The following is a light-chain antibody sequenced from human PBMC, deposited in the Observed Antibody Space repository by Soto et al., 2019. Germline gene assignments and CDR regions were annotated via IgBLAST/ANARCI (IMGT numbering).Light chain of an antibody. CDR1: QSIITNY. J-gene: IGKJ5*01. Sequence: EIVLTQSPGTLSLSPGERATLSCRASQSIITNYLAWYRQKPGQAPRLLIYDASYRATGIPARFSGSGSGTDFILTISSLEPEDFAIYYCQQRSNWITFGQGTRLEIK. V-gene: IGKV3D-20*02. CDR3: QQRSNWIT. CDR2: DAS.